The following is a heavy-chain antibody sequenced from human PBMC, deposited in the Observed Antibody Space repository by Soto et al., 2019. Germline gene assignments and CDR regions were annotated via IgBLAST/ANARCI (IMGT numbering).Heavy chain of an antibody. CDR1: GFTFSSYA. CDR3: AKVKRYGDYANLDY. CDR2: ISGSGGST. D-gene: IGHD4-17*01. Sequence: EVQLLESGGGLVQPGGSLRLSCAASGFTFSSYAMSWIRQAPGKGLEWVSAISGSGGSTYYADSVKGRFTISRDNSKNTLYLQMNSLRAEDTAVYYCAKVKRYGDYANLDYWGQGTLVTVSS. J-gene: IGHJ4*02. V-gene: IGHV3-23*01.